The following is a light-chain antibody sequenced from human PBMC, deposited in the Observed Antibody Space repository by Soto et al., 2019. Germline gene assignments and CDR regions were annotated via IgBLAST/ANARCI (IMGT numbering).Light chain of an antibody. J-gene: IGLJ2*01. Sequence: QSVLTQPASVSGSPGQSITISCTGTSSDVGAYNYVSWYQQHPGKAPKVMIYGVTNRPSGVSSRFSGSKSGNTASLAISGLQAEDEADYYCSSYTSTDTHVVFGGGTQLTVL. CDR3: SSYTSTDTHVV. CDR1: SSDVGAYNY. V-gene: IGLV2-14*01. CDR2: GVT.